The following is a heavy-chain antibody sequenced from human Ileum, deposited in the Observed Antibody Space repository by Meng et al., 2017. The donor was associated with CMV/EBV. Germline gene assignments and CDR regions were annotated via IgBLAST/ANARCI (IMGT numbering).Heavy chain of an antibody. Sequence: VQLVESGGGVVQPGGSLRLSCEASGFTFSNYWMHWVRQAPGQGLLWVSRINSDANTIDYADSVKGRFTISRDNAKNTLYLQMNSLRAEDTAVYYCARAGSYRHDYWGQGTLVTVSS. CDR3: ARAGSYRHDY. J-gene: IGHJ4*02. CDR2: INSDANTI. CDR1: GFTFSNYW. D-gene: IGHD1-26*01. V-gene: IGHV3-74*01.